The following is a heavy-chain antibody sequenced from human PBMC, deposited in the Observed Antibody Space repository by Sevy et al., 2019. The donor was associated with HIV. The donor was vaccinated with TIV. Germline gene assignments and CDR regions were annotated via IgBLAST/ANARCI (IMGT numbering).Heavy chain of an antibody. V-gene: IGHV1-18*01. Sequence: ASLKVSCKASGYTFTSYGISWVRQAPGQGLEWMGWISAYNGNTNYAQKLQGRVTMTTDTSTSTAYMELRSLRSDDTAVYYCARDKEEDYYDSSGYSDAFDIWGQGTMVTVSS. J-gene: IGHJ3*02. CDR2: ISAYNGNT. CDR3: ARDKEEDYYDSSGYSDAFDI. D-gene: IGHD3-22*01. CDR1: GYTFTSYG.